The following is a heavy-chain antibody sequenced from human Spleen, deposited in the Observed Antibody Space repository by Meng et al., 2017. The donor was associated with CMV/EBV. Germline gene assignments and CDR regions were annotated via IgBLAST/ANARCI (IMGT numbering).Heavy chain of an antibody. CDR3: ARSDYEIPAAVEYFQH. D-gene: IGHD2-2*01. V-gene: IGHV5-51*01. CDR1: GYSFTPHW. J-gene: IGHJ1*01. CDR2: IFPGDYDI. Sequence: GYSFTPHWRGWVRQMSGKGLEWMGIIFPGDYDIRYSPSFQGQVTISADKSISTAYLQWSSLKSSDTAMYYCARSDYEIPAAVEYFQHWGQGTLVTVSS.